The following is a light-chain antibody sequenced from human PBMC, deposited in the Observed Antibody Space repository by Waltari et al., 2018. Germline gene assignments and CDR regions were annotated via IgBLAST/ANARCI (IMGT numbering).Light chain of an antibody. Sequence: QSALPQPASVSGSPGQSITISCPGPSTDVGSYHLVPWYQQHPGKTPNLMIFEVTKRPSGVSDRFSGSKSGNTASLTISGLQAEDEADYYCSSYAGSSTPVVFGGGTKLTVL. CDR1: STDVGSYHL. CDR2: EVT. V-gene: IGLV2-23*02. CDR3: SSYAGSSTPVV. J-gene: IGLJ2*01.